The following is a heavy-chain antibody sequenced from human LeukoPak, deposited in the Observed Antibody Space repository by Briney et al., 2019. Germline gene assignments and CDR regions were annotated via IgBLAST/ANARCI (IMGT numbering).Heavy chain of an antibody. Sequence: SETPSLTCTVSGYSISSGYFWGWIRQTPGKGLEWIGSIYNSGSTYYSPSLTSRVTISLDTSRNQFSLKLNSVTAADTAVYYCAKSNGYGLVDIWGQGTMVTVSS. J-gene: IGHJ3*02. CDR1: GYSISSGYF. CDR3: AKSNGYGLVDI. CDR2: IYNSGST. D-gene: IGHD3-10*01. V-gene: IGHV4-38-2*02.